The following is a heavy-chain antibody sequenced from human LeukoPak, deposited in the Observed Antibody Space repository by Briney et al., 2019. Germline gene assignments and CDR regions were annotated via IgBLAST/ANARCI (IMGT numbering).Heavy chain of an antibody. J-gene: IGHJ4*02. Sequence: PGRSLRLSCAASGFTFSSYGMHWVRQAPGKGLEWVAVIWYDGSNKYYADSVKGRFTISRDNSKNTLYLQMNSLRAEDTAVYYCARAGRVDYGDYGCYFDYWGQGTLVTVSS. V-gene: IGHV3-33*01. CDR2: IWYDGSNK. CDR1: GFTFSSYG. CDR3: ARAGRVDYGDYGCYFDY. D-gene: IGHD4-17*01.